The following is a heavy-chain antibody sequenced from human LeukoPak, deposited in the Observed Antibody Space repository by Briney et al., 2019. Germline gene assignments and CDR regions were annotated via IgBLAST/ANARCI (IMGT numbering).Heavy chain of an antibody. CDR2: IYYSGST. D-gene: IGHD1-26*01. J-gene: IGHJ4*02. Sequence: PSETLSLTCTVSGGSISSYYWSWIRQPPGKGLEWIGYIYYSGSTNYNPSLKSRVTISVDTSKNQFSLKLSSVTAADTAVYYCARAPIGGAPDYWGQETLVTVSS. CDR3: ARAPIGGAPDY. V-gene: IGHV4-59*01. CDR1: GGSISSYY.